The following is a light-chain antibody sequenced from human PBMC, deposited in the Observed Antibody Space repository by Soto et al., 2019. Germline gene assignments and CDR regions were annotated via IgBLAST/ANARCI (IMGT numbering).Light chain of an antibody. CDR1: QSVSSY. CDR2: DAS. CDR3: QQRSNWPPYT. V-gene: IGKV3-11*01. Sequence: EIVLTQSPATLSLSPGERATLSCTASQSVSSYLAWYQQKPGQAPRLLIYDASNRATGIPARFSGGGSGTDFTLTISSLEPEDFAVYYCQQRSNWPPYTFGQGTKLEIK. J-gene: IGKJ2*01.